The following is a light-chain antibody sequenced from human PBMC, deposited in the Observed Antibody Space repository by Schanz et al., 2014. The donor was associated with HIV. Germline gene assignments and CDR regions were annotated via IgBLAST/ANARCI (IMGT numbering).Light chain of an antibody. CDR1: SSDVGGYNY. V-gene: IGLV2-8*01. CDR2: EVA. Sequence: QSALTQPPSASGSPGQSVTISCTGTSSDVGGYNYLSWYQQHPGNAPKLLIFEVAKRPSGVPGRFSGSKSGNTASLTVSGLQAEDEADYYCCSYAGSYVFGTGTKLTVL. J-gene: IGLJ1*01. CDR3: CSYAGSYV.